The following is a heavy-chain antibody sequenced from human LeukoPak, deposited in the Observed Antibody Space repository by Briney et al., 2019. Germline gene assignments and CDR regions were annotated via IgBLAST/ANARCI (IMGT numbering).Heavy chain of an antibody. CDR1: GGTFSSYA. CDR2: IIPIFGTA. V-gene: IGHV1-69*05. J-gene: IGHJ6*03. CDR3: ARERDYYYYMDV. Sequence: SVKVSCKASGGTFSSYAISWVRQAPGQGLEWMGRIIPIFGTANYAQKFQGRVTITTDESTSTAYMELSSLRSEDTAVYYCARERDYYYYMDVWGKGTTVTVFS.